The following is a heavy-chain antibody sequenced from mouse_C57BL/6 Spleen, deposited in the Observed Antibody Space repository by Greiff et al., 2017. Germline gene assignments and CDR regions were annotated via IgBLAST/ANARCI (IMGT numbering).Heavy chain of an antibody. Sequence: EVQLVESGGDLVKPGGSLKLSCAASGFTFSSYGMSWVRQTPDKRLEWVATISSGGSYTYYPDSVKGRFTISRDNAKNTLYLQMSSLKSEDTAMYYCARRGDYYGSSYFDVWGTGTTVTVSS. CDR1: GFTFSSYG. J-gene: IGHJ1*03. D-gene: IGHD1-1*01. V-gene: IGHV5-6*01. CDR3: ARRGDYYGSSYFDV. CDR2: ISSGGSYT.